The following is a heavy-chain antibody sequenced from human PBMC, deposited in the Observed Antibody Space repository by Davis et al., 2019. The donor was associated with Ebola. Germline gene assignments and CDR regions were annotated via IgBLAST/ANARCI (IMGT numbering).Heavy chain of an antibody. Sequence: PSETLSLTCTVSGGSISSYYWSWIRQPPGKGLEWMGYIYYSGSTNYNPSLKSRVTISVDTSKNQFSLKLSSVTAADTAVYYCVVTMVRGVIIPNWFDPWGQGTLVTVSS. CDR3: VVTMVRGVIIPNWFDP. D-gene: IGHD3-10*01. CDR2: IYYSGST. V-gene: IGHV4-59*12. J-gene: IGHJ5*02. CDR1: GGSISSYY.